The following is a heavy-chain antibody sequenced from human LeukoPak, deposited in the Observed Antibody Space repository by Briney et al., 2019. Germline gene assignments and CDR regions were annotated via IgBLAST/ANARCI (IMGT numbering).Heavy chain of an antibody. J-gene: IGHJ3*02. CDR1: GFTFSTSS. CDR2: ISSDGNNK. D-gene: IGHD6-19*01. CDR3: ARSGVQWQWLLTYDAFDI. Sequence: GGSLRLSCAASGFTFSTSSMHWVRQTPGKGLDWVALISSDGNNKYYADSVKGRFTISRDNSKNTLFVQMNSLRTEDTAVYYCARSGVQWQWLLTYDAFDIWGQGTMVTVSS. V-gene: IGHV3-30-3*01.